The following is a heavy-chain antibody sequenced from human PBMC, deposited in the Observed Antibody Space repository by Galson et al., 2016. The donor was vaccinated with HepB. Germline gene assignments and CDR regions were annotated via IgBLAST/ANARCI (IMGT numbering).Heavy chain of an antibody. J-gene: IGHJ4*02. Sequence: CAISGDSVSSNSAAWNWIRQSPSRGLEWLGRTYYRSKWYYDYAVSVESRISINPDTSKNQSSLQLNSVTPEDTAVYYCARGNSGYSVFRFDWWGQGTLVTVSS. CDR3: ARGNSGYSVFRFDW. D-gene: IGHD2-21*01. CDR1: GDSVSSNSAA. CDR2: TYYRSKWYY. V-gene: IGHV6-1*01.